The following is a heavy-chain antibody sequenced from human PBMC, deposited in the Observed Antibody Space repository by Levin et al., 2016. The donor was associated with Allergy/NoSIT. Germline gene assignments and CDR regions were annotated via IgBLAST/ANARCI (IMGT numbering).Heavy chain of an antibody. D-gene: IGHD3-16*01. CDR2: INPNSGGT. CDR3: AKDIGRDFVWGSYRSFDY. J-gene: IGHJ4*02. V-gene: IGHV1-2*02. Sequence: WVRQAPGQGLEWMGWINPNSGGTNYAQKFQGRVTMTTDTPMSTAYMELRSLRSDDTAVYFCAKDIGRDFVWGSYRSFDYWGQGTLVTVSS.